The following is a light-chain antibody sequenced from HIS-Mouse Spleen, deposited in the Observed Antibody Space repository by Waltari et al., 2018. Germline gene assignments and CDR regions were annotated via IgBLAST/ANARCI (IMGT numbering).Light chain of an antibody. CDR3: YSTDSSGNHRV. J-gene: IGLJ2*01. CDR2: EDS. V-gene: IGLV3-10*01. Sequence: SYELTQPPSVSVSPGQTASLTCPGVACPKHYANWYQQKPGQAPVLVIYEDSKRPSGIPERFSGSSSGTMATLTISGAQVEDEADYYCYSTDSSGNHRVFGGGTKLTVL. CDR1: ACPKHY.